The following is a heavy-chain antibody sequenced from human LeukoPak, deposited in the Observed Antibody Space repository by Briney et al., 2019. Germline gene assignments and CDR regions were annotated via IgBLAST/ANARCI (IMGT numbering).Heavy chain of an antibody. CDR2: ISYDGSNK. V-gene: IGHV3-30*19. D-gene: IGHD2-2*01. CDR3: ARDIVPAALYYGMDV. Sequence: GGSLRLSCAASGFTFSSYGMHWVRQAPGKGLEWVAVISYDGSNKYYADSVKGRFTISRDNSKNTLYLQMNSLRAEDTAVYYCARDIVPAALYYGMDVWGQGTTVTVSS. J-gene: IGHJ6*02. CDR1: GFTFSSYG.